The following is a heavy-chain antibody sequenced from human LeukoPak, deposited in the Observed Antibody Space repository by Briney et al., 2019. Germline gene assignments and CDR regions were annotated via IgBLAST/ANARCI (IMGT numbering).Heavy chain of an antibody. CDR1: GGSVSDYY. Sequence: SETLSLTCNVSGGSVSDYYWSWNRQSPGKGLEWIGYIYYPGSTSYNPSPRSRVTMSADTSKNQFSLKLSSVTAADTAVYYCASRKLGNDYWGQGTLVTVSS. J-gene: IGHJ4*02. V-gene: IGHV4-59*02. D-gene: IGHD7-27*01. CDR3: ASRKLGNDY. CDR2: IYYPGST.